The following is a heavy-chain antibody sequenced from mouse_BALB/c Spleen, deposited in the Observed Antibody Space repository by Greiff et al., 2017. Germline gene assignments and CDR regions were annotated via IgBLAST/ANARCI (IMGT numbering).Heavy chain of an antibody. CDR1: GYAFSSYW. J-gene: IGHJ3*01. D-gene: IGHD1-1*02. V-gene: IGHV1-80*01. CDR3: ARPDMGSAWFAY. CDR2: IYPGDGDT. Sequence: QVQLKESGAELVRPGSSVKISCKASGYAFSSYWMNWVKQRPGQGLEWIGQIYPGDGDTNYNGKFKGKATLTADKSSSTAYMQLSSLTSEDSAVYFCARPDMGSAWFAYWGQGTLVTVSA.